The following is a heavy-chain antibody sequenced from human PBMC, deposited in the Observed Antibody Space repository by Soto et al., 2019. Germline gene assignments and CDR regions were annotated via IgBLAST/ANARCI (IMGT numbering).Heavy chain of an antibody. CDR3: ARHQIRPRNWFDP. Sequence: PSVTLPLPCTLSRGPINSSSYYWDWIRQPPGKGLEWIGSIYYSGSTYYNPSLKSRVTISVDTSKNQFSLKLSSVTAADTAVYYGARHQIRPRNWFDPWGQGTLVTVS. J-gene: IGHJ5*02. V-gene: IGHV4-39*01. CDR1: RGPINSSSYY. CDR2: IYYSGST.